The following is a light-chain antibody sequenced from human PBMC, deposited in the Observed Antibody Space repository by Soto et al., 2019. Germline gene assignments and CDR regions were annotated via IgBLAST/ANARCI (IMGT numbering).Light chain of an antibody. CDR3: SSYTTSSTPYV. V-gene: IGLV2-14*01. CDR2: YVS. J-gene: IGLJ1*01. Sequence: QSALTQPPSVSGSPGQSITISCTGTSSDVGGYNYVSWYQQHPGKAPKLMIYYVSNRPSGVSNRFSGSKSGNTASLTISGLQAEDEADYYCSSYTTSSTPYVFGTGTKVTVL. CDR1: SSDVGGYNY.